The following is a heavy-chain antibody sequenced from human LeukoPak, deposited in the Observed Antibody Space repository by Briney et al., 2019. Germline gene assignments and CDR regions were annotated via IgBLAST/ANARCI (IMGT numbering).Heavy chain of an antibody. D-gene: IGHD2/OR15-2a*01. CDR1: GGSISSGGYY. CDR2: IYYSGST. V-gene: IGHV4-31*03. CDR3: ARQVLNTYYYYGMDV. J-gene: IGHJ6*02. Sequence: SETLSLTCTVSGGSISSGGYYWSWIRQHPGKGLEWIGYIYYSGSTYYNPSLKSRVIISVDTSKNQFSLKLSSVTAADTAVYYCARQVLNTYYYYGMDVWGQGTTVTVSS.